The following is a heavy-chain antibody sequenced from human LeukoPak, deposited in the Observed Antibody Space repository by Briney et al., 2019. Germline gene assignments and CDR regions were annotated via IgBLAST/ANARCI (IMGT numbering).Heavy chain of an antibody. CDR2: INSDGSSI. V-gene: IGHV3-23*01. CDR3: AKGYDSSGYFTKNLNDAFDI. J-gene: IGHJ3*02. D-gene: IGHD3-22*01. CDR1: GFTFSSHA. Sequence: GGSLRLSCAASGFTFSSHAMSWVRQAPGKGLMGVSRINSDGSSIHNADSVKGRFTISRDNAKNTVYLQMNSLRAEDTAVYYCAKGYDSSGYFTKNLNDAFDIWGQGTMVTVSS.